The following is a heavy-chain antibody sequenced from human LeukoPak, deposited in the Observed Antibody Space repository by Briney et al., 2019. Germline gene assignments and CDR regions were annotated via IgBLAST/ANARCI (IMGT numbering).Heavy chain of an antibody. Sequence: SVKVSCKASGGTFSSYGISWVRQAPGQGLEWMGGIIPIFGTANYAQKFQGRVTITADESTTTAYMELSSLRSEDMAVYYCAREDGDGYNSPDYNWFDPWGQGTLVTVSS. D-gene: IGHD5-24*01. V-gene: IGHV1-69*13. CDR1: GGTFSSYG. CDR2: IIPIFGTA. CDR3: AREDGDGYNSPDYNWFDP. J-gene: IGHJ5*02.